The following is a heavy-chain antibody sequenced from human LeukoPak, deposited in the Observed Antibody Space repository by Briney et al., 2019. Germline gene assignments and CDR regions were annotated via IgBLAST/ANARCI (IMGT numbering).Heavy chain of an antibody. V-gene: IGHV3-23*01. J-gene: IGHJ4*02. D-gene: IGHD2-2*01. CDR1: GFTFSSYA. CDR2: ISGSGGST. CDR3: AKDRVIVVVPAAILDY. Sequence: PGGSLRLSCAASGFTFSSYAMSWVRQAPGKGLEWVSAISGSGGSTYYADSVKGRFTISRDNSKNTLYLQMNSLRAEDTAVYYCAKDRVIVVVPAAILDYWGQGTLVTVSS.